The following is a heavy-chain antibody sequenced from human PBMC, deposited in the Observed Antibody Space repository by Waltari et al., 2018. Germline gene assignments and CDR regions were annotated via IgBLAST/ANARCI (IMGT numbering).Heavy chain of an antibody. CDR3: ARGDFRLSYYYMDV. CDR2: ISPNSGDT. CDR1: GYTFTGYY. Sequence: QVQLVQSGAEVKKPGASVKVSCKASGYTFTGYYIHWVRQAPGQGLEWMGWISPNSGDTNYAQKFQGRVTMTRDTSTTTAYMELSRLTSDDTAVFYCARGDFRLSYYYMDVWGNGTTVTVSS. J-gene: IGHJ6*03. D-gene: IGHD3-3*01. V-gene: IGHV1-2*02.